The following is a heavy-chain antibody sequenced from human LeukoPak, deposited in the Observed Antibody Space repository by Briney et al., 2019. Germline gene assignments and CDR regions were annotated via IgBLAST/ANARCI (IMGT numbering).Heavy chain of an antibody. D-gene: IGHD1-14*01. CDR1: GFTFSSYW. CDR2: IKQDGSEK. CDR3: ARATLGIPNSWFDP. Sequence: PGGSLRLSCAASGFTFSSYWMSWVRQAPGKGLEWVANIKQDGSEKYYVDSVKGRFTISRDNAKNSLYLQMNSLRAEDTALYYCARATLGIPNSWFDPWGQGTLVTVSS. V-gene: IGHV3-7*03. J-gene: IGHJ5*02.